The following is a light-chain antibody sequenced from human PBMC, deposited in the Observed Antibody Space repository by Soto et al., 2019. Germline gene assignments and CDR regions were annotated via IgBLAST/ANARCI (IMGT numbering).Light chain of an antibody. V-gene: IGKV3-20*01. Sequence: EIVLTQSLGTLSLSPGERATLSCRASQSITSSYLAWYQQKPGQAPRLLISGTISRATGIPDRFSGSGSGTDFTLTISRLEPEDFAVYYCQQYGSPLWTFGQGTKVDIK. J-gene: IGKJ1*01. CDR2: GTI. CDR3: QQYGSPLWT. CDR1: QSITSSY.